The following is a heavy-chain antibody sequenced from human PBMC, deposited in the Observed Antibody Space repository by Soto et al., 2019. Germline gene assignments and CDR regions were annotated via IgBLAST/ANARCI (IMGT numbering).Heavy chain of an antibody. V-gene: IGHV3-30*18. J-gene: IGHJ4*02. CDR1: GFTFSSYG. D-gene: IGHD2-2*01. CDR3: AKDDCRGEVVPDAADY. Sequence: GGSLRLSCAASGFTFSSYGMHCVRQAPGKGLEWVAVISYDGSNKYYADSVKGRFTISRDNSKNTLYLQMNSLRAEDTAVYYCAKDDCRGEVVPDAADYWGQGTLVTVSS. CDR2: ISYDGSNK.